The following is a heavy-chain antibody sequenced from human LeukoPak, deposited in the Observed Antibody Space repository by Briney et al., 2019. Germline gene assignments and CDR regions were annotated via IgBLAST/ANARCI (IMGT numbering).Heavy chain of an antibody. CDR1: GFTFSSYW. V-gene: IGHV3-7*01. CDR3: VRVTALLAANGDWFDP. CDR2: IKQDGSAI. Sequence: PGGSLRLSCAASGFTFSSYWMSWVRQAPGKGLEWVANIKQDGSAIKYVDSVKGRFTISRDNAKNSLYLQMNSLRAEDTAVYYCVRVTALLAANGDWFDPWGQGTQVIVSS. D-gene: IGHD2-21*02. J-gene: IGHJ5*02.